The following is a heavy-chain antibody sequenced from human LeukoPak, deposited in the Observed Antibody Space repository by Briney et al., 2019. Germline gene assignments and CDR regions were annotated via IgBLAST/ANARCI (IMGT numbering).Heavy chain of an antibody. CDR2: INPIVGAP. D-gene: IGHD3-3*01. V-gene: IGHV1-69*04. CDR1: GGTFSSHV. Sequence: SVKVSCKASGGTFSSHVISWVRQAPGQGLEWMGRINPIVGAPIYAQKLQGRVTITADKSTSTAYIELSSLGSEDTAVYYYASPSSHYDVWRGYSMFQLWGQGTLVIVSS. J-gene: IGHJ1*01. CDR3: ASPSSHYDVWRGYSMFQL.